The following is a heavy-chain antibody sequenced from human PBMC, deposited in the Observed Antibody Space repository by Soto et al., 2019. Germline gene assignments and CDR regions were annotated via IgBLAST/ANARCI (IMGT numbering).Heavy chain of an antibody. CDR1: GFTFSSYA. J-gene: IGHJ4*02. CDR3: AKARFRDSSMFLLDY. V-gene: IGHV3-23*01. D-gene: IGHD6-19*01. Sequence: EVQLLESGGGLVQPGGSLRLSCAASGFTFSSYAMSWVRQAPGKGLEWVSAISGSGGSTYCADSVKGRFTISRDNSKNTLELQMNSLRAEDTAVYYCAKARFRDSSMFLLDYWGQGTLVTVSS. CDR2: ISGSGGST.